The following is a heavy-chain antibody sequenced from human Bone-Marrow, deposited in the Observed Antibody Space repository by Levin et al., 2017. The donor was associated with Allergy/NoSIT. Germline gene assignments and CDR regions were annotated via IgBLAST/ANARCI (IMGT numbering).Heavy chain of an antibody. CDR3: ARNNRGYCSGGTCPFDY. V-gene: IGHV3-53*01. CDR2: IYSGGTT. CDR1: GFTVSSNY. J-gene: IGHJ4*02. Sequence: PGGSLRLSCAASGFTVSSNYMSWVRQAPGKGLEWVSVIYSGGTTYYADSVKGRFTISRDNSKSTLYLQMNSLRAEDTAVYYCARNNRGYCSGGTCPFDYWGQGTLVTVSS. D-gene: IGHD2-15*01.